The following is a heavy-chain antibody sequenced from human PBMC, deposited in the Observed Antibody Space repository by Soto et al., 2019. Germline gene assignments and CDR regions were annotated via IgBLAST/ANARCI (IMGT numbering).Heavy chain of an antibody. CDR3: ARHYGDIVVVPAAIHFGGGMDV. D-gene: IGHD2-2*01. CDR2: IDPSDSYT. V-gene: IGHV5-10-1*01. Sequence: GESLKISCKGSGYSFTSYWISWVRQMPGKGLEWMGRIDPSDSYTNYSPSFQGHVTISADKSISTAYLQWSSLKASDTAMYYCARHYGDIVVVPAAIHFGGGMDVWGQGTTVTVSS. CDR1: GYSFTSYW. J-gene: IGHJ6*02.